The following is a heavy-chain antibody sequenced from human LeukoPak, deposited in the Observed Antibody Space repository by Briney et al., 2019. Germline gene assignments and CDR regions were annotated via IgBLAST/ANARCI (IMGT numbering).Heavy chain of an antibody. CDR2: IYYSGGT. V-gene: IGHV4-39*01. J-gene: IGHJ4*02. D-gene: IGHD3-10*01. Sequence: PSETLSLTCTVSGDSISSYYWSWIRQPPGKGLEWIGSIYYSGGTYYNPSLKSRVTISVDTSKNQFSLKLSSVTAADTAVYYCARHVAYYGSGSYYIDYWGQGTLVTVSS. CDR3: ARHVAYYGSGSYYIDY. CDR1: GDSISSYY.